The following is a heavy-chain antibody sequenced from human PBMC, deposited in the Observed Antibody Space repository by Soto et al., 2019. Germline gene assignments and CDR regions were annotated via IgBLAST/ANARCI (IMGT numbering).Heavy chain of an antibody. CDR3: ARGRYGDY. CDR2: ISAHNGNT. CDR1: GYTFTSYG. D-gene: IGHD1-1*01. V-gene: IGHV1-18*01. J-gene: IGHJ4*02. Sequence: QVHLVQSGAEVKKPGASVKVSCKASGYTFTSYGITWVRQAPGQGLEWMGWISAHNGNTDYAPKLQGRVIVNRHTSTSTASMELRRLRSADTGVYYCARGRYGDYGGQGALVTVSS.